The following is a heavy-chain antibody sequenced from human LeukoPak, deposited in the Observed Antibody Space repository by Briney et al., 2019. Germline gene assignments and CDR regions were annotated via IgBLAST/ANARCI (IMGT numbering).Heavy chain of an antibody. CDR1: GGSFSGYY. CDR3: ARDGGYCSSTSCYGLEYYYYYMDV. CDR2: INHSGST. V-gene: IGHV4-34*01. Sequence: SETLSLTCAVYGGSFSGYYWSWIRQPPGKGLEWIGEINHSGSTNYNPSLKSRVTISVDTSKNQFSLKLSSVTAADTAVYYCARDGGYCSSTSCYGLEYYYYYMDVWGKGTTVTISS. J-gene: IGHJ6*03. D-gene: IGHD2-2*01.